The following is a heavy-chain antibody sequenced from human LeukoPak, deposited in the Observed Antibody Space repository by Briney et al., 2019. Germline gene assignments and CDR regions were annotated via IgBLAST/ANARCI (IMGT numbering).Heavy chain of an antibody. Sequence: PSETPSLTCTVSGGSISCYYWSWIRQPPGKGQGWIGYIYYSGSTNYNPSLKSRVTISVDTSKNQFSLKPSSVTAADTAVYYCARGGNWNYEGVDYWGQGTLVTVSS. CDR3: ARGGNWNYEGVDY. CDR2: IYYSGST. CDR1: GGSISCYY. V-gene: IGHV4-59*01. D-gene: IGHD1-7*01. J-gene: IGHJ4*02.